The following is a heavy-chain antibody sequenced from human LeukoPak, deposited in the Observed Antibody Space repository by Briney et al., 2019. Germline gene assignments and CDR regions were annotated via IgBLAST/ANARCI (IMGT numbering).Heavy chain of an antibody. CDR1: GRSISSGSYY. Sequence: PSETLSLTCTVSGRSISSGSYYWSWIRQPAGNGLEWIGRIYTSGSTNYNPSLKSRVTISVDTSKNQFSLKLSSVTAADTAVYYCARRSAPQGSYEWRAVYHDAFDIWGQGTMVTVSS. J-gene: IGHJ3*02. V-gene: IGHV4-61*02. CDR2: IYTSGST. CDR3: ARRSAPQGSYEWRAVYHDAFDI. D-gene: IGHD2-8*01.